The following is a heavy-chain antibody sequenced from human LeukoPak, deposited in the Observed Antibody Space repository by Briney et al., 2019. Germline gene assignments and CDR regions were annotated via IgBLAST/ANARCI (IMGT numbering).Heavy chain of an antibody. V-gene: IGHV1-8*01. J-gene: IGHJ4*02. Sequence: VSVKVSCKASGYTFTSYDINWVRQATGQGLEWMGWMNPNSGNTGYAQKFQGRVTMTRNTSISTAYMELSSLRSEDTAVYYCARGPYYYGSGSYLYYFDYWGQGTLVTVSS. D-gene: IGHD3-10*01. CDR3: ARGPYYYGSGSYLYYFDY. CDR2: MNPNSGNT. CDR1: GYTFTSYD.